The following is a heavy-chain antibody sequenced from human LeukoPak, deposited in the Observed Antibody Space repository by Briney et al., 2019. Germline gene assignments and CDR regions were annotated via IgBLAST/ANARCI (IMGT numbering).Heavy chain of an antibody. J-gene: IGHJ4*02. CDR2: IYTSGST. Sequence: SETLSLTCTVSGGSISSYYWSWIRQPAGKGLEWIGRIYTSGSTNYNPSLKSRVTMSVDTSKNQCSLKLSSVTAADTAVYYCARDNVVVTAIPFDYWGQGTLVTVSS. D-gene: IGHD2-21*02. V-gene: IGHV4-4*07. CDR1: GGSISSYY. CDR3: ARDNVVVTAIPFDY.